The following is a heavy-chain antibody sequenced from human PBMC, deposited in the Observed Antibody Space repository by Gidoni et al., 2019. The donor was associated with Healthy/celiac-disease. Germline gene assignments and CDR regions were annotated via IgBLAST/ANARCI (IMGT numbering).Heavy chain of an antibody. CDR1: GFTFSSYW. J-gene: IGHJ3*02. CDR3: ARESLWFGESPVDAFDI. CDR2: IKQDGSEK. Sequence: EVQLVESGGGLVQPGGSLRLSCAASGFTFSSYWMSWVRQAPGKGLEWVANIKQDGSEKYYVDSVKGRFTISRDNAKNSLYLQMNSLRAEDTAVYYCARESLWFGESPVDAFDIWGQGTMVTVSS. D-gene: IGHD3-10*01. V-gene: IGHV3-7*03.